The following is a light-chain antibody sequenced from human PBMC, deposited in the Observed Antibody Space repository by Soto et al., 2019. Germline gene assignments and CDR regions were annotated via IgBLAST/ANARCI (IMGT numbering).Light chain of an antibody. CDR1: SSDVGVYNY. Sequence: QSALTQPRSVSGSPGQSVTISCAGTSSDVGVYNYVSWYQQYPGKASKLMIYDVSKRPSGVPDRFSGSRSGNTASLTISGLQAEDEADYYCCSYAGMYTYVFGGGTKVTVL. J-gene: IGLJ1*01. V-gene: IGLV2-11*01. CDR2: DVS. CDR3: CSYAGMYTYV.